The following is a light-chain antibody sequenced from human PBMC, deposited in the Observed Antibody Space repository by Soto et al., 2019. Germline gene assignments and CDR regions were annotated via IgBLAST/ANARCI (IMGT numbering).Light chain of an antibody. V-gene: IGKV3-20*01. CDR2: GVS. J-gene: IGKJ1*01. CDR3: QQYGDSLWT. Sequence: DIVLTQSPGTLSLSPGERATLSCRASQSVSSSYLAWYQQKPGQAPRLLIYGVSSRATGIPDRFSGSGSETDFTLTISRLEPEDCAVYYCQQYGDSLWTFGQGTKVEIK. CDR1: QSVSSSY.